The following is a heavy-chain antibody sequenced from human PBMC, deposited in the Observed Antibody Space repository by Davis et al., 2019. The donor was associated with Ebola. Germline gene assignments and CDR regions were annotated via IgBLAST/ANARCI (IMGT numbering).Heavy chain of an antibody. CDR2: ISWNSDSI. Sequence: PGGSLRLSCAASGFTFADYAMHWVWQTPGKGLEWVSSISWNSDSIGYADSVKGRFTISRDNAKSSLYLQMSSLRAEDTAFYYCAKGVTGTYYYYGMDVWGQGTTVTVSS. CDR3: AKGVTGTYYYYGMDV. J-gene: IGHJ6*02. D-gene: IGHD2-21*02. V-gene: IGHV3-9*01. CDR1: GFTFADYA.